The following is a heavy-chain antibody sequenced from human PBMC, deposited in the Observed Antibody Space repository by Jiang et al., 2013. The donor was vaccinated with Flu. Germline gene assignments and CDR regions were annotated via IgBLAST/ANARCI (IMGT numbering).Heavy chain of an antibody. Sequence: QLLESGGGLVKPGGSLRLSCAASGFTFSNAWMSWVRQAPGKGLEWVGRIKSKTDGGTTDYAAPVKGRFTISRDDSKNTLYLQMNSLKTEDTAVYYCTTDLSLVGATRIVDYWGQGTLVTVSS. D-gene: IGHD1-26*01. J-gene: IGHJ4*02. CDR3: TTDLSLVGATRIVDY. CDR2: IKSKTDGGTT. V-gene: IGHV3-15*01. CDR1: GFTFSNAW.